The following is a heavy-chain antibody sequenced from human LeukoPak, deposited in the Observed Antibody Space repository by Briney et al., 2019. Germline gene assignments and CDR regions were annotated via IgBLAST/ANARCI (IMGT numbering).Heavy chain of an antibody. CDR2: IKEDGSEK. CDR1: GFTFSSYS. CDR3: ASQFWWAAVAGTTLDY. V-gene: IGHV3-7*05. D-gene: IGHD6-19*01. J-gene: IGHJ4*02. Sequence: GESLRLSCAASGFTFSSYSMNWVRQAPGGGREWVANIKEDGSEKYYVDSVKGRFTISRDNAKISLYLQMNSLRAEDTAVYFCASQFWWAAVAGTTLDYWGQGTLVTVSS.